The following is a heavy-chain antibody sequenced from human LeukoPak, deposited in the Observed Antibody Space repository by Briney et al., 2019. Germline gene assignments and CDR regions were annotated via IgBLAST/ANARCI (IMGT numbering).Heavy chain of an antibody. J-gene: IGHJ3*02. V-gene: IGHV3-23*01. Sequence: GGSLRLSCAASGLTFSIYGMSWVRQAPGKGLEWVSAISGSGDTTYYADSVKGRFTISRDNSKNTLYLQMNSLRAEDTAVYYCAKDWCSTRRSSSAGRDDAFDIWGQGTMVTVSS. CDR3: AKDWCSTRRSSSAGRDDAFDI. CDR2: ISGSGDTT. D-gene: IGHD6-6*01. CDR1: GLTFSIYG.